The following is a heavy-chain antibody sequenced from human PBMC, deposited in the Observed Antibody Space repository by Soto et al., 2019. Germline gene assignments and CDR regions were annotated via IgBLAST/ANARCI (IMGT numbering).Heavy chain of an antibody. CDR1: GDTFSNYA. J-gene: IGHJ6*02. D-gene: IGHD1-26*01. CDR3: ARFKVGTTTDYYYGMDV. V-gene: IGHV1-69*13. CDR2: IIPILGSA. Sequence: SVKVSCKASGDTFSNYAICWVRQAPGQGLEWIGGIIPILGSANYAQKFQGRVTISADGSTNTANLELSSLRSEDTAVYYCARFKVGTTTDYYYGMDVWGQGTTVPVSS.